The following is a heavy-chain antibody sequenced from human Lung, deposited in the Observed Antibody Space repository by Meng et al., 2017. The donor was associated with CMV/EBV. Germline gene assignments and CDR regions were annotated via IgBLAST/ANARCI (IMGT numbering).Heavy chain of an antibody. Sequence: PLKESCHMMVKPQQTLTLTCTFSGFPLSIRGVVVGWIRQPPGKLLEWLELIYWDDDKRYRPSLKSRLTITKDTSKNQVVLTMTNMDPVDTATYYCARAAARPSDWFDPWGQGTLVTVSS. CDR2: IYWDDDK. V-gene: IGHV2-5*02. J-gene: IGHJ5*02. CDR3: ARAAARPSDWFDP. CDR1: GFPLSIRGVV. D-gene: IGHD6-6*01.